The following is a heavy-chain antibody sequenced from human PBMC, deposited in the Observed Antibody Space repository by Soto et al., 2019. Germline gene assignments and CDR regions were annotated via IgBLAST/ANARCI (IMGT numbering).Heavy chain of an antibody. D-gene: IGHD1-26*01. Sequence: GGSLRLSCAASGFTFSDYALSWVRQTAGKGLEWVSIISGAGGRSYYADSVKGRFTISRDNSKNTLYLQMSSLRPEDTAVYYCAKDSPVSGNYQDLDYWGPGTLVTVS. CDR3: AKDSPVSGNYQDLDY. CDR2: ISGAGGRS. V-gene: IGHV3-23*01. CDR1: GFTFSDYA. J-gene: IGHJ4*02.